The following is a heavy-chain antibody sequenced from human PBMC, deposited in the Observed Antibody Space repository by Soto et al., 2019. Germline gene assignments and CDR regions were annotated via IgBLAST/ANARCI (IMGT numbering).Heavy chain of an antibody. J-gene: IGHJ4*02. V-gene: IGHV4-59*01. CDR2: IFYSGGT. CDR3: ARLXLVQKVIDY. Sequence: LSLTCTVSGDSISTYYWSWIRQPPGKGLQWIGYIFYSGGTAYNPSLKSRVTISLDMSKKQISLKLSSVTTADTATYFCARLXLVQKVIDYWGQGTLVTVSS. CDR1: GDSISTYY. D-gene: IGHD1-1*01.